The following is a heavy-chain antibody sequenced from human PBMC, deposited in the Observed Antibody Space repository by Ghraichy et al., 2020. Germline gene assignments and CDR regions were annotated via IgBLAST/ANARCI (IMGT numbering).Heavy chain of an antibody. CDR3: AGSRLLYYYYYYGMDV. CDR1: GGSFSGYY. CDR2: INHSGST. D-gene: IGHD2/OR15-2a*01. J-gene: IGHJ6*02. V-gene: IGHV4-34*01. Sequence: GSLRLSCAVYGGSFSGYYWSWIRQPPGKGLEWIGEINHSGSTNYNPSLKSRVTISVDTSKNQFSLKLSSVTAADTAVYYCAGSRLLYYYYYYGMDVWGQGTTVTVSS.